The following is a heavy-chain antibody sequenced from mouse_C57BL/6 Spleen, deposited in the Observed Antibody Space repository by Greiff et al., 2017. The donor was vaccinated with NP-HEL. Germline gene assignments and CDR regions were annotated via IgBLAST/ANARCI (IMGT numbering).Heavy chain of an antibody. CDR2: INSNGGST. D-gene: IGHD2-2*01. J-gene: IGHJ3*01. CDR3: ARHFPYGYDGGPCAY. CDR1: GFTFSSYG. V-gene: IGHV5-6-3*01. Sequence: EVKLVESGGGLVQPGGSLKLSCAASGFTFSSYGMSWVRQTPDKRLELVATINSNGGSTYYPDSVKGRFTISRDNAKNTLYLQMSSLKSEDTAMYYCARHFPYGYDGGPCAYWGQGTLVTVSA.